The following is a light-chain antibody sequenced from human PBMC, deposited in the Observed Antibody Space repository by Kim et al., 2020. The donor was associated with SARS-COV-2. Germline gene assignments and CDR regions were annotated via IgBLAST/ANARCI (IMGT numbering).Light chain of an antibody. CDR3: KQYDNWPYT. J-gene: IGKJ2*01. V-gene: IGKV3-15*01. CDR1: QSVSSN. CDR2: GAS. Sequence: EIVMTQSPATLSVSPGERATLSCRASQSVSSNLAWYQQKPGQAPRLLIYGASTGATGIPARFSGSGSGTEFTLTISSLQSADFVVYYCKQYDNWPYTFGQGTKLEI.